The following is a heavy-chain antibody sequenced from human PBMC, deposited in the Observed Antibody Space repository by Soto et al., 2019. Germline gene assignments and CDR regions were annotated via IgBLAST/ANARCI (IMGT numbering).Heavy chain of an antibody. D-gene: IGHD1-1*01. V-gene: IGHV1-18*01. Sequence: QVHLVQSGAEVKKPGASVKVSCKGSGYGFTTYGITWVRQAPGQGLEWMAWISAHNGNTNYAQKLQGRVTVTRDTSTSTAYMALRSMRSDDTAVYYCARGRYGDYWGQGAVVTVSS. J-gene: IGHJ4*02. CDR2: ISAHNGNT. CDR1: GYGFTTYG. CDR3: ARGRYGDY.